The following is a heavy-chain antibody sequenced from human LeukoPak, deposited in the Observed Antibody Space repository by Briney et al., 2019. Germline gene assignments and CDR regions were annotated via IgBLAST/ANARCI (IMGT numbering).Heavy chain of an antibody. J-gene: IGHJ4*02. Sequence: GGSLRLSCAASGFTVSSNYMSWVRQAPGKGLEWVSVIYSGGSTYYADSVKGRFTISRDNSKNTLYLQMNSLRAEDTAVYYCARDHPYYYGSGTPYWGQGTLVTVSS. CDR1: GFTVSSNY. CDR3: ARDHPYYYGSGTPY. V-gene: IGHV3-66*01. CDR2: IYSGGST. D-gene: IGHD3-10*01.